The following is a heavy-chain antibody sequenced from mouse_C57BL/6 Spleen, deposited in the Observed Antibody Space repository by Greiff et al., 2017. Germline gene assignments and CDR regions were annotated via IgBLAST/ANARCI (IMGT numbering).Heavy chain of an antibody. Sequence: EVQLQQSGPELVKPGASVKIPCKASGYTFTDYNMDWVKQSHGKSLEWIGDINPNNGGNIYNQKCKGKATLTVDKSSSTAYMELRSLTSEDTAVYYCAREIWDVGYFDVWGTGTTVTVSS. CDR2: INPNNGGN. CDR3: AREIWDVGYFDV. J-gene: IGHJ1*03. D-gene: IGHD4-1*01. V-gene: IGHV1-18*01. CDR1: GYTFTDYN.